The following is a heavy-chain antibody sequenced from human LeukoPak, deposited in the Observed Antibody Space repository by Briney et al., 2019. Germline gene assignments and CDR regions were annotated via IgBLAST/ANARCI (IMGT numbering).Heavy chain of an antibody. Sequence: GGSLRLSCAASGFTFSSYSMNWVRQAPGKGLEWVSYISNSGSTIYYADSVKGRFTISRDNAKNSLYLQMNSLRAEDTAVYFCTRTPSSSSTWHWGQGTLVTVSS. V-gene: IGHV3-48*04. CDR1: GFTFSSYS. J-gene: IGHJ4*02. CDR3: TRTPSSSSTWH. D-gene: IGHD6-13*01. CDR2: ISNSGSTI.